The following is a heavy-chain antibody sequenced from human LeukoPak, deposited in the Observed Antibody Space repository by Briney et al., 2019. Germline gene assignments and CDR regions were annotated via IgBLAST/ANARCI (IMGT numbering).Heavy chain of an antibody. CDR2: IYTSGST. V-gene: IGHV4-4*07. D-gene: IGHD2-2*01. CDR3: ARVWSDQLISMNWFDP. Sequence: NPSETLSLTCTVSGGSISSYYWSWIRQPPGKGLEWIGGIYTSGSTNYNPHLTSRVTLSVDTSKNQFSLHLSSVCPADTAVCYCARVWSDQLISMNWFDPWGEGALVTVSS. J-gene: IGHJ5*02. CDR1: GGSISSYY.